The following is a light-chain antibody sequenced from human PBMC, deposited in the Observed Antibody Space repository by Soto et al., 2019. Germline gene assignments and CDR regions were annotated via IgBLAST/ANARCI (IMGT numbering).Light chain of an antibody. Sequence: QSALTQPASVSGSPGQSITISCTGTSSDVGGYDYVSWYQQHPDKAPKLLIFDVSTRPSGVSNRFSASKSGDTASLTISGLLAEDEADYYCSSYTSSLTLVFGTGTKVTVL. V-gene: IGLV2-14*03. CDR2: DVS. J-gene: IGLJ1*01. CDR1: SSDVGGYDY. CDR3: SSYTSSLTLV.